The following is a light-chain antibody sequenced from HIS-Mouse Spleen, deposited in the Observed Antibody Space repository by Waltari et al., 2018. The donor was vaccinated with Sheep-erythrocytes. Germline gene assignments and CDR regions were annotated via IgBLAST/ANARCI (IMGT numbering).Light chain of an antibody. CDR1: SSDVGGSTY. J-gene: IGLJ1*01. CDR2: DVS. CDR3: CSYAGSYNHV. Sequence: QSALTQPRSVSGSPRQSVTISCTGTSSDVGGSTYVPWYQQPPGKAPKLMIYDVSKRPSGVPDRFSGSKSGNTASLTISGLQAEDEADYYCCSYAGSYNHVFATGTKVTVL. V-gene: IGLV2-11*01.